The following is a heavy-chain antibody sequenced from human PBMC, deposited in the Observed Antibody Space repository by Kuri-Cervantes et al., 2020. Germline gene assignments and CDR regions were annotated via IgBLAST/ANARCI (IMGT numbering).Heavy chain of an antibody. J-gene: IGHJ3*02. CDR3: AKSIAVGDMGAFDI. V-gene: IGHV4-39*02. CDR2: IYYSGST. Sequence: SETLSLTCTVSGGSISSSSYYWGWIRQPPGKGLEWIGSIYYSGSTYYNPSLKSRFTISRDNAKNSLYLQMNSLRAEDTALYYCAKSIAVGDMGAFDIWGQGTMVTVSS. CDR1: GGSISSSSYY. D-gene: IGHD6-19*01.